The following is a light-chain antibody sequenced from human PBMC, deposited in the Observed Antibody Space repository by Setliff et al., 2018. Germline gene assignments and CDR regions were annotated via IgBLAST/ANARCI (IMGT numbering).Light chain of an antibody. Sequence: QSALTQPASVSGSPGQSITISCSGTTSDIGTYNYVSWYQQYPGKAPKLVIYDVSNRPSGVSNRFSGSKSGNTASLTISGLHAEDAADYYCYSYTASTSDVFGTGTKGTV. CDR2: DVS. CDR1: TSDIGTYNY. CDR3: YSYTASTSDV. J-gene: IGLJ1*01. V-gene: IGLV2-14*01.